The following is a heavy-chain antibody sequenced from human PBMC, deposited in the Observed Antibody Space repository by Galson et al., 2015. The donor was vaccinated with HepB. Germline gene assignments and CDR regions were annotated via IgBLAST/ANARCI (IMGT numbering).Heavy chain of an antibody. CDR3: AKDGQTSGSSGY. Sequence: SLRLSCAASGFTFSSYGMHWVRQAPGKGLEWVAVIWYDGSNKYYADSVKGRFTISRDNSKNTLYLQMNSLRAEDTAVYYCAKDGQTSGSSGYWGQGTLVTVSS. V-gene: IGHV3-33*06. J-gene: IGHJ4*02. CDR1: GFTFSSYG. CDR2: IWYDGSNK. D-gene: IGHD3-10*01.